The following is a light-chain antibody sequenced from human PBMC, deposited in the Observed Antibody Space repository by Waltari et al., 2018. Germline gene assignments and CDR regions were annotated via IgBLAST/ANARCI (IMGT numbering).Light chain of an antibody. Sequence: EIVLTQSPATLSLSPGERATLSCRASQIVSSYLAWYQQKPGQAPRRLIYDASNRATGIPARFSGSGSGTDFTLTISSLEPEDFAVYYCQQRSNWQFTFGPGTKVDIK. J-gene: IGKJ3*01. CDR3: QQRSNWQFT. V-gene: IGKV3-11*01. CDR1: QIVSSY. CDR2: DAS.